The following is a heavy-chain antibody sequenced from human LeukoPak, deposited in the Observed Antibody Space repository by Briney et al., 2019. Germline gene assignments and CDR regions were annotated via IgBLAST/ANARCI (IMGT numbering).Heavy chain of an antibody. CDR3: ARVLTYSSSFRYYYYMDV. D-gene: IGHD6-6*01. Sequence: SETLSLTCAVYGGSFSGYYWTWLRQPPGKGLEWIGEINHSGSTNYNPSLKSRVTISVDTCKNQFSLKLSSVTAADTAVYYCARVLTYSSSFRYYYYMDVWGKGTTVTVSS. V-gene: IGHV4-34*01. J-gene: IGHJ6*03. CDR2: INHSGST. CDR1: GGSFSGYY.